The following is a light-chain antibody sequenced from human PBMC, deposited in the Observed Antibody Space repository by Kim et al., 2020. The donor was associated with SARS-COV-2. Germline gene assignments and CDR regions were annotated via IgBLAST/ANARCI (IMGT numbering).Light chain of an antibody. V-gene: IGKV1-33*01. CDR1: QDISTY. Sequence: DIQMTQSPSSLSASVGDRVTITCQASQDISTYLNCYHQKPGKAPKLLIYDASHLQTGVPSRFSGSGSGTDFTFTISSLQPEDVATYYCQQYDILPPTFGQGTRLEIK. J-gene: IGKJ5*01. CDR2: DAS. CDR3: QQYDILPPT.